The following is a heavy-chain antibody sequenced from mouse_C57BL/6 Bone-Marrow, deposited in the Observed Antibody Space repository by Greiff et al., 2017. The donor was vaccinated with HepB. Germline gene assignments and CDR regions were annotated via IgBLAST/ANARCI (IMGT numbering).Heavy chain of an antibody. V-gene: IGHV1-81*01. CDR2: IYPRSGNT. CDR3: AYDGYYPWYFDV. Sequence: QVQLQQSGAELARPGASVKLSCKASGYTFTSYGISWVKQRTGQGLEWIGEIYPRSGNTYYNEKFKGKATLTADKSSSTAYMELRSLTSEDSAVYFCAYDGYYPWYFDVWGTGTTVTVSA. CDR1: GYTFTSYG. D-gene: IGHD2-3*01. J-gene: IGHJ1*03.